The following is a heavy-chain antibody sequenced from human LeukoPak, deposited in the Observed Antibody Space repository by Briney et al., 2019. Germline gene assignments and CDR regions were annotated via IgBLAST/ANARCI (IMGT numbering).Heavy chain of an antibody. CDR3: ARDPRTVRI. CDR1: GFTFSASY. Sequence: PGGTLRLSCVASGFTFSASYMTWVRQPPGKGLEWLSYISENSGDTNYADSVKGRFTVFRDNAKNSLYLQMNSLRVEDTAVYYCARDPRTVRIWGQGTLVTVSS. V-gene: IGHV3-11*06. CDR2: ISENSGDT. D-gene: IGHD1-1*01. J-gene: IGHJ4*02.